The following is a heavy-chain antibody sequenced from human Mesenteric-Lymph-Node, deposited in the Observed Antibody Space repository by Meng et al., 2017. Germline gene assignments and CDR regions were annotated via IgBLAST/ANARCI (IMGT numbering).Heavy chain of an antibody. CDR3: ARGPTTYFDY. CDR1: GGSISSGGYY. Sequence: QVQPQGPGPGLAKPSQTLSLTFTFSGGSISSGGYYWSWIRQHPGKGLEWIGYIYYSGSTYYNPSLKSRVTISVDTSKNQFSLKLSSVTAADTAVYYCARGPTTYFDYWGQGTLVTVSS. J-gene: IGHJ4*02. D-gene: IGHD4-17*01. CDR2: IYYSGST. V-gene: IGHV4-30-4*08.